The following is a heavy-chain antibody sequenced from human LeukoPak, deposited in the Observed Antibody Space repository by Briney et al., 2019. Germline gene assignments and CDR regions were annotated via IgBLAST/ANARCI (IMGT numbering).Heavy chain of an antibody. V-gene: IGHV4-34*01. D-gene: IGHD3/OR15-3a*01. Sequence: SETLSLTCAVYGGSFSGYYWSWIRQPPGKGLEWIGEINHSGSTNYNPSLKSRVTISVDTSKNQFSLRLTSVTAADTAVYYCASCMPGYYTCNYWGQGTLVTVSS. CDR2: INHSGST. CDR1: GGSFSGYY. CDR3: ASCMPGYYTCNY. J-gene: IGHJ4*02.